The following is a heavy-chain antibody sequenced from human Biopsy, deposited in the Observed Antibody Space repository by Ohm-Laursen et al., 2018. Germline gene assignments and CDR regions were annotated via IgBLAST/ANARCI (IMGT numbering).Heavy chain of an antibody. D-gene: IGHD4-17*01. CDR1: GFTFSDYY. Sequence: SLRLSCTAPGFTFSDYYMIGVRQAPGRGLEWVSYISGSGTLIYYRDSVKGRFTISRDSAKNSLYLQMDSLRAEDTAVYYCARKIYGDYEVPYSYGMDVWGLGTTVTVSS. J-gene: IGHJ6*02. CDR2: ISGSGTLI. V-gene: IGHV3-11*01. CDR3: ARKIYGDYEVPYSYGMDV.